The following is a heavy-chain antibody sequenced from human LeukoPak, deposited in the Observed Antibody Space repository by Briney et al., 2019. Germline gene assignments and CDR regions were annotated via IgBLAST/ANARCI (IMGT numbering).Heavy chain of an antibody. J-gene: IGHJ4*02. V-gene: IGHV4-39*01. Sequence: ASETLSLTCTVSGGSISSSSYYWGWIRQPPGKGLEWIGSIYYSGSTYYNPSLKSRVTISVDTSKNQFSLKLSSVTAADTAVYYCARVPLGDYYDSSGYHEGFFDYWGQGTLVTVSS. CDR2: IYYSGST. D-gene: IGHD3-22*01. CDR1: GGSISSSSYY. CDR3: ARVPLGDYYDSSGYHEGFFDY.